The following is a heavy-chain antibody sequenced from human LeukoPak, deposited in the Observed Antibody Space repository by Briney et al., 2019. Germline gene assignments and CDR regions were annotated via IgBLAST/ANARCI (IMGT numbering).Heavy chain of an antibody. V-gene: IGHV3-23*01. J-gene: IGHJ4*02. CDR2: ISGSGGGT. CDR1: GFTFSSYA. Sequence: AGGSLRLSCAASGFTFSSYAMSWVRQAPGKGLEWGSAISGSGGGTYYADSVKGRFTISRDNSKKTLYLKMNRLRAEDTAVYYCAKHSYYDFLSGYSYYFDYWGQGTLVTVS. D-gene: IGHD3-3*01. CDR3: AKHSYYDFLSGYSYYFDY.